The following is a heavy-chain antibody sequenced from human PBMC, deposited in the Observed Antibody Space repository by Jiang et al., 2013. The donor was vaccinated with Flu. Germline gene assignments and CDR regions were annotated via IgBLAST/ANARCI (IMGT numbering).Heavy chain of an antibody. Sequence: VQLVESGGGVVQPGRSLRLSCAVSGFTFSSYPIHWVRQAPDKGLEWVAVISYDGSNKYYADSVKGRFTISRDNSKNTLYLQMNSLRAEDTAVYYCARDREIQLWLNRPYYFDYWGQGTLVTVSS. CDR3: ARDREIQLWLNRPYYFDY. D-gene: IGHD5-18*01. V-gene: IGHV3-30-3*01. CDR1: GFTFSSYP. J-gene: IGHJ4*02. CDR2: ISYDGSNK.